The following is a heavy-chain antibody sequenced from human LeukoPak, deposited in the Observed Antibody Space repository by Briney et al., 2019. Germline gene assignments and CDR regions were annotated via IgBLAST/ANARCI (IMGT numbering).Heavy chain of an antibody. CDR2: IYYSGST. J-gene: IGHJ6*03. D-gene: IGHD3-10*01. V-gene: IGHV4-39*07. CDR1: GGSISSSSYY. CDR3: ARVEKTSYYSSGSSYYYYYYMDV. Sequence: SETLSLTCTVAGGSISSSSYYWGWIRQPPGKGLVWIGSIYYSGSTYYNPSLKSRVTMSVDTSKNQFSLKLSSVTAADTAVYYCARVEKTSYYSSGSSYYYYYYMDVWGKGTTVTISS.